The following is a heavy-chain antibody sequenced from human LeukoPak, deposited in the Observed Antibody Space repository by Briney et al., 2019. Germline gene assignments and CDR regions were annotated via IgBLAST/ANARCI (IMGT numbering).Heavy chain of an antibody. Sequence: SETLSLTCTVSGDSISNYYWIGIRQPPGKGLEWIGSIYYSGTTNYNPSLKSRVTISVDTSKNQFSLKLRSVTAADTAVYYCARDRAIAAAGTGWYFDLWGRGTLVTVSS. CDR3: ARDRAIAAAGTGWYFDL. J-gene: IGHJ2*01. CDR2: IYYSGTT. CDR1: GDSISNYY. D-gene: IGHD6-13*01. V-gene: IGHV4-59*01.